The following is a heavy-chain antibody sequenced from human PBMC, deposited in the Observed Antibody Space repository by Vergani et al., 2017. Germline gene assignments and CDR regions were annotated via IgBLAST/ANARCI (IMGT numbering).Heavy chain of an antibody. J-gene: IGHJ6*03. V-gene: IGHV4-61*02. CDR3: ARDRRVTQDYYYYMGV. CDR2: IYTSGST. Sequence: QVQLQESGPGLVKPSQTLSLTCTVSGGSISSGSYYWSWIRQPAGKGLEWIGRIYTSGSTNYNPSLKSRVTMSVDTSKNQFSLKLSSVTAADTAVYYCARDRRVTQDYYYYMGVWGKXP. CDR1: GGSISSGSYY. D-gene: IGHD4-23*01.